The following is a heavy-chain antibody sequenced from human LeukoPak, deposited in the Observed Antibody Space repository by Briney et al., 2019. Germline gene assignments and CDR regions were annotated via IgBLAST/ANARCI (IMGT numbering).Heavy chain of an antibody. D-gene: IGHD1-26*01. CDR1: GFTFSSYA. J-gene: IGHJ4*02. V-gene: IGHV3-23*01. CDR3: ARVGATII. CDR2: ISGSGART. Sequence: GGSLRLSCVTSGFTFSSYAMSWVRQPPGKGLEWVSTISGSGARTYYADSVKGRFTFSRDNSQITLSLQMNSLRAEDTAVYYCARVGATIIWGQGTLVTVSS.